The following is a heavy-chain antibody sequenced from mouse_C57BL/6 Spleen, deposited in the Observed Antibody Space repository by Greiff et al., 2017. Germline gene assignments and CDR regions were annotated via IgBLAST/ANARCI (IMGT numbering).Heavy chain of an antibody. D-gene: IGHD1-1*01. CDR1: GYAFTSSW. CDR2: IYPGDGDT. J-gene: IGHJ2*01. CDR3: GRSYYYDSSYDD. V-gene: IGHV1-82*01. Sequence: QVQLQQSGAELVKPGASVKLSCKASGYAFTSSWMNWVKQRPGQGLEWIGRIYPGDGDTNYNGKFKGKATLTADKSSSTAYMQLSSLTSEDSAVYFCGRSYYYDSSYDDWGQGTTLTVSS.